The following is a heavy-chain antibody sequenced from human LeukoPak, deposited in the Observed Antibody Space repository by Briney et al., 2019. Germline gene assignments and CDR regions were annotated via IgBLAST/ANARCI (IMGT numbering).Heavy chain of an antibody. Sequence: SDTLSLTCAVSGYSISSSNWWGWIRQPPGKGLEWIGYIYYSGSTNYNPSLKSRVTISVDTSKNQFSLKLSSVTAADTAVYYCARGPYSSSWYEIDYWGQGTLVTVSS. J-gene: IGHJ4*02. CDR2: IYYSGST. D-gene: IGHD6-13*01. V-gene: IGHV4-28*03. CDR1: GYSISSSNW. CDR3: ARGPYSSSWYEIDY.